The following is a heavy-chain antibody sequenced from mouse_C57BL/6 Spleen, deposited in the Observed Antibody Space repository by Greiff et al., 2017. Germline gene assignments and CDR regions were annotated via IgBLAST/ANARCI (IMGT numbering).Heavy chain of an antibody. Sequence: QVQLKQPGAELVKPGASVKLSCKASGYTFTSYWMQWVKQRPGQGLEWIGEIDPSDSYTNYNQKFKGKATLTVDTSSSTAYMQLSSLTSEDSAVYYCARGDYYGSSYGFAYWGQGTLVTVSA. CDR3: ARGDYYGSSYGFAY. J-gene: IGHJ3*01. CDR1: GYTFTSYW. D-gene: IGHD1-1*01. CDR2: IDPSDSYT. V-gene: IGHV1-50*01.